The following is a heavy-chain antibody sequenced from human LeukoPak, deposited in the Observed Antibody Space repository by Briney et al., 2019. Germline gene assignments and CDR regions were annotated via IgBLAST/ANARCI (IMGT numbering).Heavy chain of an antibody. CDR3: AMMGDILTGYYNGPGDY. CDR2: INPNSGGT. D-gene: IGHD3-9*01. CDR1: GYTFTGYY. V-gene: IGHV1-2*02. J-gene: IGHJ4*02. Sequence: ASVKVSCKASGYTFTGYYMHWVRQAPGQGLEWMGWINPNSGGTNYAQKFQGRVTMTRDTSISTAYMELSRLRSDDTAVYYRAMMGDILTGYYNGPGDYWGQGTLVTVSS.